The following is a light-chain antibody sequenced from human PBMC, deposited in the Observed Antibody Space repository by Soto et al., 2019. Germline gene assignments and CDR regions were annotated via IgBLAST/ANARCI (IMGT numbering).Light chain of an antibody. CDR1: QDIKTY. CDR3: QQLNNYPPFT. CDR2: GAF. J-gene: IGKJ3*01. Sequence: IQLTQSPSSLSASIGDRVSITCRASQDIKTYVAWYQQKPGKAPKLLIYGAFTLQSGVPSRFNGSGSGTDFTLTISRLQHEDFATYYCQQLNNYPPFTFGPGTTVDLE. V-gene: IGKV1-9*01.